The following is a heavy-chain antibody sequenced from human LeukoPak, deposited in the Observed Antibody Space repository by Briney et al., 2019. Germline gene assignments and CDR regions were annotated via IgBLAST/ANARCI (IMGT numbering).Heavy chain of an antibody. CDR2: INPNSGGT. D-gene: IGHD3-10*01. CDR3: AREDRGVRGLSSLSDWFDP. J-gene: IGHJ5*02. Sequence: ASVKVSCKASGYTFTGYYMHWVRQAPGQGLEWMGWINPNSGGTNFAQKFQGRVTMTRDTSISTVYMELSRLKSDDTAVYYCAREDRGVRGLSSLSDWFDPWGQGTLVTVSS. V-gene: IGHV1-2*02. CDR1: GYTFTGYY.